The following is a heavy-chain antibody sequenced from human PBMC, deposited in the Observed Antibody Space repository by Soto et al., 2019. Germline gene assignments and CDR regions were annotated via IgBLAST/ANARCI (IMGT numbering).Heavy chain of an antibody. D-gene: IGHD3-10*01. CDR2: ISGSGGST. J-gene: IGHJ5*02. Sequence: PGGSLRLSCAASGFTFSSYAMSWVRQAPGKGLEWVSAISGSGGSTYYADSVKGRFTISRDNSKNTLYLQMNSLRAEDTAVHYCAKTPMVRGVIRENWFDPWGQGTLVTVSS. CDR1: GFTFSSYA. V-gene: IGHV3-23*01. CDR3: AKTPMVRGVIRENWFDP.